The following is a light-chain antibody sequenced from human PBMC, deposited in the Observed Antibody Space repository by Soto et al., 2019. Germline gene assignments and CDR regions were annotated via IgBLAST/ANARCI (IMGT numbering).Light chain of an antibody. J-gene: IGLJ2*01. CDR1: SSDVGAYNY. CDR3: SLYVGNNNLV. Sequence: QSALTQPPSASGSPGQSVTISCTGTSSDVGAYNYVSWYQQHPGKAPKLMIYEVNKRPSGVPDRFSGSKSGNTASLTVSGLQAEDEADYFCSLYVGNNNLVFGGGTKLTVL. CDR2: EVN. V-gene: IGLV2-8*01.